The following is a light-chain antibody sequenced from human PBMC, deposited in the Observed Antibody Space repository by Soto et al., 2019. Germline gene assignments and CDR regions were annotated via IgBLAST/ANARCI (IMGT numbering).Light chain of an antibody. V-gene: IGKV1-39*01. CDR2: ATS. J-gene: IGKJ2*01. Sequence: DIQMTQSPSSLSASVGDRVIITGRASQSITNYLNWYQQKPGKAPKLLIYATSTLQSGVPSRFGGSGSGTEFTLTISSLQPDDFAAYYCQQSYSTPYTFGQGTKVDI. CDR3: QQSYSTPYT. CDR1: QSITNY.